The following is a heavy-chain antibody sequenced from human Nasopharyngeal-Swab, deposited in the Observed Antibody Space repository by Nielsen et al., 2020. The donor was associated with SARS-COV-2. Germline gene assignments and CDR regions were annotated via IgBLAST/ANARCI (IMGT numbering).Heavy chain of an antibody. CDR2: ISYGGST. CDR1: GDSINSHF. J-gene: IGHJ5*01. Sequence: SETLSLTCTVSGDSINSHFWSWIRQHPGKGLDWIGYISYGGSTNYNPSLRSRVTISVDTSKSQFSLKLTSVTAADTAVYYCARGLYDGSGLLDSWGHGTLVTVSS. CDR3: ARGLYDGSGLLDS. D-gene: IGHD3-22*01. V-gene: IGHV4-59*11.